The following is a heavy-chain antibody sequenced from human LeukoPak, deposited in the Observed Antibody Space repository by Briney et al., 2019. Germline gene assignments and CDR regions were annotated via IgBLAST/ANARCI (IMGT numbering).Heavy chain of an antibody. Sequence: GSLRLSCTVSGFTVSSNSMSWVRQAPGKGLEWIGNIFYSGSTYCSPSLKSRVTISLDTSRNQFSLMLNSVTAADTAVYYCAKSNGYGLVDIWGQGTMVTVSS. V-gene: IGHV4-59*02. CDR1: GFTVSSNS. CDR2: IFYSGST. CDR3: AKSNGYGLVDI. D-gene: IGHD3-10*01. J-gene: IGHJ3*02.